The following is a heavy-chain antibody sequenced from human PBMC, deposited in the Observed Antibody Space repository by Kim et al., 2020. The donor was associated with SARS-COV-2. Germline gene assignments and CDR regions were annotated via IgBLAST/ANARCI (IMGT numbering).Heavy chain of an antibody. CDR2: IYNSGST. D-gene: IGHD4-17*01. Sequence: SETLSLTCTVPGGSISSYYWHWMRQPPGKGLEWIGYIYNSGSTNNNPSLKSRVTMSVDTSRNQFSLSLTSVTAADAAVYYCARSPSHDYGGQDWYFDLWGRGTLVTVSA. CDR3: ARSPSHDYGGQDWYFDL. CDR1: GGSISSYY. J-gene: IGHJ2*01. V-gene: IGHV4-59*01.